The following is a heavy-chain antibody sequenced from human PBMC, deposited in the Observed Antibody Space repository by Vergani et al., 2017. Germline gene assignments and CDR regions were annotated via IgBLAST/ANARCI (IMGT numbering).Heavy chain of an antibody. Sequence: EVQLLESGGDLVQPGGSLRLSCAASGFSFTTYAMSWVRQAPGKGLEWVSTINTNGDYTRYGDSVKGRFTISRDNSKNTLHLQINNLRVEDTAVYYCAKDLGTSSGGGWFDPWGQGTLVTVSS. CDR1: GFSFTTYA. V-gene: IGHV3-23*01. D-gene: IGHD6-6*01. CDR3: AKDLGTSSGGGWFDP. J-gene: IGHJ5*02. CDR2: INTNGDYT.